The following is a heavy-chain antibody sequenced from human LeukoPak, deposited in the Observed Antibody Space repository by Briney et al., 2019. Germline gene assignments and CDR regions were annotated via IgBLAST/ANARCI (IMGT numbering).Heavy chain of an antibody. V-gene: IGHV4-34*01. D-gene: IGHD2-15*01. CDR2: INYSGNT. CDR3: ARRGTAYCRGGNCYSDKYFDY. J-gene: IGHJ4*02. CDR1: GGSLSGYY. Sequence: SETLSLTCAVYGGSLSGYYWTWLRQSPGKGLEWIGEINYSGNTNYNRALTRRVTISADTSKSQFSLSLTSVTAADTAVYYCARRGTAYCRGGNCYSDKYFDYWGQGTQVTVSS.